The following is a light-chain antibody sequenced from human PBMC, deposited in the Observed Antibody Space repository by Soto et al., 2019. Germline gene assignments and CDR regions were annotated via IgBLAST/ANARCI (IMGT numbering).Light chain of an antibody. CDR1: QSVSSH. Sequence: EIVLTQSPATLSLSPGERATLSCRASQSVSSHLTWYQQKPGQAPRLLIYDTSNRATGIPARFSGSGPGTDFTLTISSLEPEDFAVYYCQQRTNWRLSFGGGTKVEIK. J-gene: IGKJ4*01. CDR3: QQRTNWRLS. V-gene: IGKV3-11*01. CDR2: DTS.